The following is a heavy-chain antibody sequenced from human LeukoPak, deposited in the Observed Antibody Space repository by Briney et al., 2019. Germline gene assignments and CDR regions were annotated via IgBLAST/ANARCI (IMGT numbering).Heavy chain of an antibody. Sequence: SETLSLTCTVSGGSISSYYWSWIRQPPGKGLEWIGEINHSGSTNYNPSLKSRVTISVDTSKNQFSLKLSSVTAADTAVYYCARASIAVAGDDAFDIWGQGTMVTVSS. J-gene: IGHJ3*02. V-gene: IGHV4-34*01. CDR3: ARASIAVAGDDAFDI. D-gene: IGHD6-19*01. CDR1: GGSISSYY. CDR2: INHSGST.